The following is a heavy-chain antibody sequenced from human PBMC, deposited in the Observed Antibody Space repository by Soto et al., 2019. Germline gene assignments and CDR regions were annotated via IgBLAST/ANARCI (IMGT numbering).Heavy chain of an antibody. CDR3: AKDPPHLMVYIDS. V-gene: IGHV3-23*01. D-gene: IGHD2-8*01. Sequence: GGSLRLSCAASEFTFSNYAMSWVRQAPGKGLEWVSSISDNGGTTYYADSVKGRFTISRDNSKNTLYLQMNSLRAEDTAVYYCAKDPPHLMVYIDSWGQGPQVTVS. CDR1: EFTFSNYA. CDR2: ISDNGGTT. J-gene: IGHJ4*02.